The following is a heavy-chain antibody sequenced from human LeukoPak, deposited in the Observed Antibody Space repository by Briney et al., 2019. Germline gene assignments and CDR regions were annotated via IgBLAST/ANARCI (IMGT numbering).Heavy chain of an antibody. CDR3: AIDYDSSGYLSGDAFDI. Sequence: SVKVSCKASGGTFSSYVISWVRQAPGQGLEWMGGIIPIFGTANYAQKFQGRVTITADESTSTAYMELSSLRSEDTAVYYCAIDYDSSGYLSGDAFDIWGQGTMVTVSS. J-gene: IGHJ3*02. V-gene: IGHV1-69*13. D-gene: IGHD3-22*01. CDR1: GGTFSSYV. CDR2: IIPIFGTA.